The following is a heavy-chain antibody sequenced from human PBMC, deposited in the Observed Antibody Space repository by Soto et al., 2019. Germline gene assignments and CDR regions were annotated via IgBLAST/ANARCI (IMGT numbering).Heavy chain of an antibody. CDR1: GFTFSSYA. J-gene: IGHJ6*02. CDR3: ARDLNGANVNYYGMDV. Sequence: GGSLRLSCAASGFTFSSYAMHWVRQAPGKGLEWVAVISYDGSNKYYADSVKGRFTISRDNSKNTLYLQMNSLRAEDTAVYYCARDLNGANVNYYGMDVWGQGTTVTVS. V-gene: IGHV3-30-3*01. D-gene: IGHD4-17*01. CDR2: ISYDGSNK.